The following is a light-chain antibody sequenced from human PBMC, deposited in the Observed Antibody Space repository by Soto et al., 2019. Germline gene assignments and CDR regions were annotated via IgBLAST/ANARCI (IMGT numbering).Light chain of an antibody. CDR2: EVS. CDR3: NSYTSSSTYV. Sequence: QSVLTQPPSVSGSPGQSVTISCTGTSSDVGSYNRVSWYQQPPGTAPKLMIYEVSNRPSGVPDRFSGSKSGNTASLTTSGLQAEDEADYYCNSYTSSSTYVFGTGTKVXVL. V-gene: IGLV2-18*03. CDR1: SSDVGSYNR. J-gene: IGLJ1*01.